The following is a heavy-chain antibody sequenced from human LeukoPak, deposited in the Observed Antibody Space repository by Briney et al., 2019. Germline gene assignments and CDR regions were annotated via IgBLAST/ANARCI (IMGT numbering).Heavy chain of an antibody. V-gene: IGHV3-21*01. CDR3: ARGNRGY. CDR1: GITFSNAC. Sequence: GGSLRLSCAASGITFSNACMNWVRQAPGKGLEWVSSISSSSSYIYYADSVKGRFTISRDNAKNSLYLQMNSLRAEDTAVYYCARGNRGYWGQGTLVTVSS. J-gene: IGHJ4*02. D-gene: IGHD3-10*01. CDR2: ISSSSSYI.